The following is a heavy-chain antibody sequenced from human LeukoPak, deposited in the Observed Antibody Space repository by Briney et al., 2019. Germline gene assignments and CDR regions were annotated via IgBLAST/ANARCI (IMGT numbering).Heavy chain of an antibody. V-gene: IGHV1-2*02. CDR2: IKPNSGGT. CDR3: ARVVPAAMGWFDP. CDR1: GYSFADYY. J-gene: IGHJ5*02. Sequence: AATVKVSCKASGYSFADYYMHWVRQAPGQGLEWMGWIKPNSGGTRSAQKFQGRVTITADESTSTAYMELSSLRSEDTAVYYCARVVPAAMGWFDPWGQGTLVTVSS. D-gene: IGHD2-2*01.